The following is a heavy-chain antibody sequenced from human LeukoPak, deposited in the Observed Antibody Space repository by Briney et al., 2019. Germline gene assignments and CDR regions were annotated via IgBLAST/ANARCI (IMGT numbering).Heavy chain of an antibody. CDR3: AKGGLAQWELPDDFQH. CDR1: GFTFSSYA. Sequence: PGGSLRLSCAASGFTFSSYAMSWVRQAPGKGLEWVSAISGSGGSTYYADSVKGRFTISRDNSKNTLYLQMNSLRAEDTAVYYCAKGGLAQWELPDDFQHWGQGTLVTVSS. D-gene: IGHD1-26*01. CDR2: ISGSGGST. J-gene: IGHJ1*01. V-gene: IGHV3-23*01.